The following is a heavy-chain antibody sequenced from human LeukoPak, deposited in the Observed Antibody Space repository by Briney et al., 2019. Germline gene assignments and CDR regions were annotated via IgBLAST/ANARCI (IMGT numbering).Heavy chain of an antibody. Sequence: PGGSLRLSCAASGFTFSSYWMHWVRQAPGKGLVWVSRINSDGSSTSYADSVKGRFTISRDNAKNTLYLQMNSLRAEDMAVYYCARRGSAAAGDYWGQGTLVTVSS. V-gene: IGHV3-74*01. CDR1: GFTFSSYW. J-gene: IGHJ4*02. CDR2: INSDGSST. D-gene: IGHD6-13*01. CDR3: ARRGSAAAGDY.